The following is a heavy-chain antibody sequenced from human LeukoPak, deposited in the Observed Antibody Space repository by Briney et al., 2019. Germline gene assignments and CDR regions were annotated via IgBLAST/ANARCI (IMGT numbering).Heavy chain of an antibody. Sequence: LSLTCTVSGGSISSYYWSWVRQAPGKGLEWVAVIWYDGSNKYYADSVKGRFTISRDNSKNTLYLQMNSLRAEDTAVYYCARDIDYGLDYWGQGTLVTVSS. CDR3: ARDIDYGLDY. V-gene: IGHV3-33*08. J-gene: IGHJ4*02. D-gene: IGHD4-17*01. CDR2: IWYDGSNK. CDR1: GGSISSYY.